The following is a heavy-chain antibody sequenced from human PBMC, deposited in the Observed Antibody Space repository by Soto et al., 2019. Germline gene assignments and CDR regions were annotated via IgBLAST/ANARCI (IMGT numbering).Heavy chain of an antibody. CDR1: GYSFTTYW. J-gene: IGHJ4*02. V-gene: IGHV5-51*01. Sequence: GESLKISCKGSGYSFTTYWIGWVRQMPGKGLEWMGIIYPDNSDTRYSPSFQGQVTVSADKSISTAYLQWSSLKASDTAIYYCARLDGRNPHFDYWGQGTLVTVSS. CDR3: ARLDGRNPHFDY. CDR2: IYPDNSDT.